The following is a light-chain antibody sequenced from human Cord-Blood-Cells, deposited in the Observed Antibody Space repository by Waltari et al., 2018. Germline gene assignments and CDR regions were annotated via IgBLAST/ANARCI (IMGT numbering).Light chain of an antibody. CDR1: SSNIGSNT. J-gene: IGLJ3*02. CDR2: RNN. CDR3: AAWDDSLNGPV. V-gene: IGLV1-44*01. Sequence: QSVLTQPPSASGTPGQRVTISCSGSSSNIGSNTVNWYQQLPGTAPKPLIYRNNQRPSGVPDRCSGSKSGTAASLAISGLQSEDEADYYCAAWDDSLNGPVFGGGTKLTVL.